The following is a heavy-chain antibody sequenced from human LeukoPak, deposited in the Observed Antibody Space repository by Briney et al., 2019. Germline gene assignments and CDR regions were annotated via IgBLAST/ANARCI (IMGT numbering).Heavy chain of an antibody. V-gene: IGHV4-4*09. D-gene: IGHD3-3*01. J-gene: IGHJ4*02. CDR1: GGSISSYY. CDR3: ARRILTIFGVVHDVNRLDYFDY. Sequence: PSETLSLTCTVSGGSISSYYWSWIRQPPGKGLEWIGYIYTSGSTNYNPSLKSRVTISVDTSKNQFSLKLSSVTAADTAVYYCARRILTIFGVVHDVNRLDYFDYWGQGTLVTVSS. CDR2: IYTSGST.